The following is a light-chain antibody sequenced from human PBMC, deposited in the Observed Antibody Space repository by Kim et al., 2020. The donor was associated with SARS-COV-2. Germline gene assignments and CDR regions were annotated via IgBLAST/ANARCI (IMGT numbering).Light chain of an antibody. CDR1: KLGNKY. CDR3: QAWDSNTWV. V-gene: IGLV3-1*01. J-gene: IGLJ3*02. Sequence: SYELTQPPSVSVSLGQPANITCSGDKLGNKYACWYQQKPGHSPVLVIYQDIKRPSGIPERFSGSNSGNTATLTISGTQAMDEADYYCQAWDSNTWVFGGGTQLTVL. CDR2: QDI.